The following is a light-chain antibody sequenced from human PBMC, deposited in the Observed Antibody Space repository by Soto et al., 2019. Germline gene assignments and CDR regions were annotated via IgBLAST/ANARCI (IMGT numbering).Light chain of an antibody. CDR1: SSDVGGYDY. CDR3: SSYSISTAYL. Sequence: QSVLTQPASVSGSPGQSITISCTGPSSDVGGYDYVSWYQLHPGKAPKLMVFEVNNRPSGVSYRFSGSKSGNTASLTISGLQAEDEADYFCSSYSISTAYLFGTGTKLTVL. V-gene: IGLV2-14*01. J-gene: IGLJ1*01. CDR2: EVN.